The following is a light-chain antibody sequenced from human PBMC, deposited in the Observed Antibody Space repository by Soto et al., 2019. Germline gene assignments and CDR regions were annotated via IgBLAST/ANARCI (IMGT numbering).Light chain of an antibody. CDR2: GAS. CDR1: QSVSSN. J-gene: IGKJ3*01. V-gene: IGKV3-15*01. Sequence: EIVMTQSPAALSVSPGERATLSCRASQSVSSNLAWYQQKPGQAPRLLIYGASTRATGIPVRFSGSGSGTEFTITISSLQSEDFVVYYCRQYNNWPSFTFGPGTKVDIK. CDR3: RQYNNWPSFT.